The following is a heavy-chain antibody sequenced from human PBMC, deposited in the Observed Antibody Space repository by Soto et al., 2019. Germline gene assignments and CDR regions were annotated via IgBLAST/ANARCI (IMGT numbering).Heavy chain of an antibody. D-gene: IGHD2-15*01. J-gene: IGHJ3*02. CDR1: GFTFSNAW. CDR3: TTDPGYCSGGSCYLSDAFDI. Sequence: EVQLVESGGGLVKPGGSLRLSCAASGFTFSNAWMNWVRQAPGKGLEWVGRIKSKTDGGTTDYAAPVKGRFTISRDDSNNTLYLQMNSLKTEDTAVYYCTTDPGYCSGGSCYLSDAFDIWGQGTMVTVSS. CDR2: IKSKTDGGTT. V-gene: IGHV3-15*07.